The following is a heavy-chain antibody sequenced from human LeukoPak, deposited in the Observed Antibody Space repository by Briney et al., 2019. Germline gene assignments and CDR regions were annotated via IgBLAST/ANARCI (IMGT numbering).Heavy chain of an antibody. Sequence: SETLSLTCTVPGGSISSYYWSWIRQPPGKGLEWIGYIYYSGSTNYNPSLKSRVTISVDTSKNQFSLKLSSVTAADTAVYYCARDLTTVTTWRNYYYGMDVWGQGTTVTVSS. CDR1: GGSISSYY. J-gene: IGHJ6*02. CDR3: ARDLTTVTTWRNYYYGMDV. CDR2: IYYSGST. V-gene: IGHV4-59*01. D-gene: IGHD4-17*01.